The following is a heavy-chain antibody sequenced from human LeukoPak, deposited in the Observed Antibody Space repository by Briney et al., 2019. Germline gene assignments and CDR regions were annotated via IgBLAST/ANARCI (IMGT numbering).Heavy chain of an antibody. Sequence: GGSLRLSCAASGFTFSSYGMSWVRQAPGKGLEWVSAISGSGGSTYYADSVKGRFTISRDNSKNTLYLQMNSLRAEDTAVYYCARLPGYSSDYWGQGTLVTVSS. CDR1: GFTFSSYG. CDR3: ARLPGYSSDY. V-gene: IGHV3-23*01. CDR2: ISGSGGST. J-gene: IGHJ4*02. D-gene: IGHD6-13*01.